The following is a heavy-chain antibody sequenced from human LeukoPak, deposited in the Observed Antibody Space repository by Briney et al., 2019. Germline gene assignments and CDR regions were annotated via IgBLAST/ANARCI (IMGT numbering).Heavy chain of an antibody. Sequence: GGSLRLSCAASGFTFSSYAMSWVRQAPGKGLEWVSAISGSGGSTYYADSVKGRFTISRDNSKNTLYLQMNSLRAEDTAVYYCAKGGYAITIFGVVISQGYYFDYWGQGTLVTVSS. CDR3: AKGGYAITIFGVVISQGYYFDY. V-gene: IGHV3-23*01. CDR2: ISGSGGST. D-gene: IGHD3-3*01. CDR1: GFTFSSYA. J-gene: IGHJ4*02.